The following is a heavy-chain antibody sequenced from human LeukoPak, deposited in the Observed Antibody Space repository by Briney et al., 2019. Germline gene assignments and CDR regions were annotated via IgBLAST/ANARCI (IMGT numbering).Heavy chain of an antibody. J-gene: IGHJ3*02. CDR2: IGSSSSSTI. CDR1: GFTFSIYD. V-gene: IGHV3-48*01. Sequence: GGSLRLSCAASGFTFSIYDMNWVRQAPGKGLEWVSYIGSSSSSTIYYADSVKGRFTISRDNAKNSLYLQMNSLRAEDTAVYYCATSSWDAFDIWGQGTMATVSS. CDR3: ATSSWDAFDI.